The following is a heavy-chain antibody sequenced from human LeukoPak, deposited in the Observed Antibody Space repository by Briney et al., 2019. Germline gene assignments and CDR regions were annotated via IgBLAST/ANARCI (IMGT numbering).Heavy chain of an antibody. CDR2: IKQDGSDT. CDR1: GFTFSSHW. J-gene: IGHJ4*02. D-gene: IGHD3-9*01. CDR3: ARDFYDILTGYYRGCYFDY. Sequence: GGSLRLSCAASGFTFSSHWMHWVRQAPGKGLEWVANIKQDGSDTYYVGSVKGRFTISRDNAKNSLYLQMNSLRAEDTAVYYCARDFYDILTGYYRGCYFDYWGQGTLVTVSS. V-gene: IGHV3-7*03.